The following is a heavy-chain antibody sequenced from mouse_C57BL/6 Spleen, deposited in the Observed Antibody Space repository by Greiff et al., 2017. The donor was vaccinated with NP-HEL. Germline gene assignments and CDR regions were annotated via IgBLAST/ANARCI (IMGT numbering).Heavy chain of an antibody. D-gene: IGHD1-1*01. J-gene: IGHJ2*01. Sequence: ESGPGILQSSQTLSLTCSFSGFSLSTSGMGVSWIRQPSGKGLEWLAHIYWDDDKRYNPSLKSRLTISKDTSRNQVFLKITSVDTADTATYYCARSPHYYGSPYFDYWGQGTTLTVSS. CDR1: GFSLSTSGMG. CDR3: ARSPHYYGSPYFDY. CDR2: IYWDDDK. V-gene: IGHV8-12*01.